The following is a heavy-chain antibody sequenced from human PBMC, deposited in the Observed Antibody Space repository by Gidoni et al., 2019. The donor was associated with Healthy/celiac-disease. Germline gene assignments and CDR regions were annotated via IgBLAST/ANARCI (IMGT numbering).Heavy chain of an antibody. V-gene: IGHV1-18*04. CDR2: ISAYNGNP. J-gene: IGHJ3*02. Sequence: QVQLVQSRAEVKKPGASVKVSCKASGYTFSSYGISWVRQAPGQGLEWMGWISAYNGNPNYAQKFQGRVTMTTDTSTSTAYMELRSLRSDDTAVYYCARDWHIVVVTGRGAFDIWGQGTMVTVSS. D-gene: IGHD2-21*02. CDR1: GYTFSSYG. CDR3: ARDWHIVVVTGRGAFDI.